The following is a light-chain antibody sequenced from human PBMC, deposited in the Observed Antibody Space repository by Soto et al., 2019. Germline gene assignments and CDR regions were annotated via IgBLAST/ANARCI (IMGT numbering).Light chain of an antibody. Sequence: QSVLTQPPSASGTPGQRITISCSGISSNIGRNPVNWYQQLPGAAPKLLIYSDSNRPSGVPDRFSGSKSGTSASLAISGLQSEDEADYYCAAWDDSLSGRVFGGGTKLTVL. CDR2: SDS. V-gene: IGLV1-44*01. CDR1: SSNIGRNP. CDR3: AAWDDSLSGRV. J-gene: IGLJ3*02.